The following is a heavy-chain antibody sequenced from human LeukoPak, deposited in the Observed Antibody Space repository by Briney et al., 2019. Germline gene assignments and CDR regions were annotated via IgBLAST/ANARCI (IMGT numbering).Heavy chain of an antibody. J-gene: IGHJ4*02. Sequence: ASVKVSCKASGYTFTSYDINWVRQATGQGLEWMGGIIPIFGTANYAQKFQGRVTITTDESTSTAYMELSSLRSEDTAVYYCARSTEYYFDYWGQGTLVTVSS. D-gene: IGHD3-10*01. CDR3: ARSTEYYFDY. CDR2: IIPIFGTA. CDR1: GYTFTSYD. V-gene: IGHV1-69*05.